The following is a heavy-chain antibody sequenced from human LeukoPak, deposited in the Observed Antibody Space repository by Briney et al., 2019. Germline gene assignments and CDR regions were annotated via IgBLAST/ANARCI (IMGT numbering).Heavy chain of an antibody. CDR1: GFTFSSFW. CDR2: IKQDGSEK. CDR3: ARAPGAAAIDY. D-gene: IGHD2-2*01. V-gene: IGHV3-7*01. Sequence: PGGSLRLSCAASGFTFSSFWMTWVRQAPGKGLQWVANIKQDGSEKLYVDSVEGRFTISRDNAKNSLYLQMNSLRVEDTAVYYCARAPGAAAIDYWGQGTQVTVSS. J-gene: IGHJ4*02.